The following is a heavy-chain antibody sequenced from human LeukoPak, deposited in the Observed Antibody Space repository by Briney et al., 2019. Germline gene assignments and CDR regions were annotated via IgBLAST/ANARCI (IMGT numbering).Heavy chain of an antibody. CDR1: GFSFSSYW. CDR3: ARVSFCPRCHFDY. V-gene: IGHV3-74*03. Sequence: PGGSLRLSCAASGFSFSSYWMHWVRQAPAKGLVWVARISPDGSSALSADSVRGRFTISRDNADNTLYLQLNSLRAEDTAVYYCARVSFCPRCHFDYWGQGTLVTVSS. J-gene: IGHJ4*02. D-gene: IGHD2/OR15-2a*01. CDR2: ISPDGSSA.